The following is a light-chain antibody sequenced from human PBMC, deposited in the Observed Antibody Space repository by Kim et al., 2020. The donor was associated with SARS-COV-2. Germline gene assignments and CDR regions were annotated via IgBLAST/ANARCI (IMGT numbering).Light chain of an antibody. CDR2: DVS. V-gene: IGLV2-14*03. CDR1: SSDVGGYNY. Sequence: HSALTQPASVSGSPGQSITISCTGTSSDVGGYNYVSWYQQHPGKAPKLMIYDVSKRPSGVSNRFSGSKSGNTASLTISGLQAEDEADYYCSSYTTSNSWVFGGGTKLAVL. J-gene: IGLJ3*02. CDR3: SSYTTSNSWV.